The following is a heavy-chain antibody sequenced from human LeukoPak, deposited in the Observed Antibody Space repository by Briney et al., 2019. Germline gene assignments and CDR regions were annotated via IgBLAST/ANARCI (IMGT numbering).Heavy chain of an antibody. D-gene: IGHD5-18*01. V-gene: IGHV1-24*01. Sequence: AASAKVSCKVSGYTLTELSMHWVRQAPGKGLEWMGGFDPEDGEAIYAQKFQGRVTMTEDTSTDTAYMELSSLRSEDTAVYYCATGVQLWLSYWGQGTLVTVSS. J-gene: IGHJ4*02. CDR1: GYTLTELS. CDR2: FDPEDGEA. CDR3: ATGVQLWLSY.